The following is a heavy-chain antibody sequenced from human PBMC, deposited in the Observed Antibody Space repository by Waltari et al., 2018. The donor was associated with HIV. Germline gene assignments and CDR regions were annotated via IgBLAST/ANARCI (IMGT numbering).Heavy chain of an antibody. CDR3: ARYRGSSWYDPCDY. J-gene: IGHJ4*02. CDR2: IYYSGST. V-gene: IGHV4-39*01. D-gene: IGHD6-13*01. Sequence: QLQLQESGPGLAKPSETLSLTCTVSGGSISSSSYYWGWIRQPPGKGLEWIGSIYYSGSTYYNPSLKSRVTISVDTSKNQFSLKLSSVTVADTAVYYCARYRGSSWYDPCDYWGQGTLVTVSS. CDR1: GGSISSSSYY.